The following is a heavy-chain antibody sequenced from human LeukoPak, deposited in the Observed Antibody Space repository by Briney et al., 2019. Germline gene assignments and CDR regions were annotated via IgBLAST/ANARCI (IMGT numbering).Heavy chain of an antibody. Sequence: SGGSLRLSCAASGFTFTRYGMSCVRQAPGKGLEWVSGITGSGDSTNYADSVKGRFTIPRDNSRNTLYLQMNSLRAEDTAVYYCAKDRTLDYYDNRGSRGGADYWGQGTLVTVSS. J-gene: IGHJ4*02. CDR1: GFTFTRYG. D-gene: IGHD3-22*01. CDR2: ITGSGDST. CDR3: AKDRTLDYYDNRGSRGGADY. V-gene: IGHV3-23*01.